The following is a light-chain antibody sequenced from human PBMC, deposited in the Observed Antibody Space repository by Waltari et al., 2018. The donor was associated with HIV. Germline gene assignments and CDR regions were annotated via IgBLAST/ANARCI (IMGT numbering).Light chain of an antibody. Sequence: QSALTQPASVSGPPGQSITISCTGASDDLGGYVSWYQQYPGKAPKLWIFGSTRRPSGVSDRFSGSKSASTASLTISGLQAEDEADYFCSSYMSTNRLFGGGTRLTVL. J-gene: IGLJ2*01. CDR2: GST. V-gene: IGLV2-14*03. CDR3: SSYMSTNRL. CDR1: SDDLGGY.